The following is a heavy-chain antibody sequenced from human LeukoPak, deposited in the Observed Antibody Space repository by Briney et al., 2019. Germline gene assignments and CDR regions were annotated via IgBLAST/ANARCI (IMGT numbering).Heavy chain of an antibody. V-gene: IGHV3-9*01. J-gene: IGHJ4*02. D-gene: IGHD2-2*01. CDR1: GFTFDDYA. CDR3: AKVSRRYCSSTSCYYFDY. Sequence: PGGSLRLSCAASGFTFDDYAMHWVRQAPGKGLEWVSGISWNSGSIGYADSVKGRFTISRDNAKNSLYLQMNSLRAEDTASYYCAKVSRRYCSSTSCYYFDYWGQGTLVTVSS. CDR2: ISWNSGSI.